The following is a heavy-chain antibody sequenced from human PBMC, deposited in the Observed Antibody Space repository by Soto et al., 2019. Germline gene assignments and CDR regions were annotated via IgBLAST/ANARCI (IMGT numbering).Heavy chain of an antibody. CDR1: GYSISSGYY. D-gene: IGHD5-12*01. CDR3: ARGGAVATTAHFAH. J-gene: IGHJ4*02. CDR2: IYHSGST. Sequence: LSLTCAVSGYSISSGYYWGWIRQPPGKGLEWIGSIYHSGSTYYNPSLKSRVSMSVDTSKNQFSLILKTVTAADTAVYYCARGGAVATTAHFAHWGQGTLVTVSS. V-gene: IGHV4-38-2*01.